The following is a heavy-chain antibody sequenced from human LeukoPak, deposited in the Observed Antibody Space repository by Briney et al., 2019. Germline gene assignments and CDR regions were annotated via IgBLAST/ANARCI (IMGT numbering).Heavy chain of an antibody. CDR3: AKLPQSYDSSGSIDY. CDR1: GFTFSGYG. D-gene: IGHD3-22*01. CDR2: ISYDGSNK. J-gene: IGHJ4*02. Sequence: GGSLRLSCAASGFTFSGYGMHWVRQAPGKGLEWVAVISYDGSNKYYADSVKGRFTISRDNSKNTLYLQMNSLRAEDTAVYYCAKLPQSYDSSGSIDYWGQGTLVTVSS. V-gene: IGHV3-30*18.